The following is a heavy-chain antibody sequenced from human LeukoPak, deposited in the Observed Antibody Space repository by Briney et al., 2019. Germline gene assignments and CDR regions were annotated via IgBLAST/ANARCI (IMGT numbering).Heavy chain of an antibody. V-gene: IGHV5-51*01. CDR1: GYSFSTSW. D-gene: IGHD2-15*01. J-gene: IGHJ4*02. CDR2: IYPGDSDT. CDR3: ARLGYCRSSMCYSVDY. Sequence: GESLKISCKGSGYSFSTSWIGWVRQMPGKGLEWMGIIYPGDSDTRYNPSFQGQVTISADKSISSAYLQWSGLKASDTATYYCARLGYCRSSMCYSVDYWGQGTLVTVSS.